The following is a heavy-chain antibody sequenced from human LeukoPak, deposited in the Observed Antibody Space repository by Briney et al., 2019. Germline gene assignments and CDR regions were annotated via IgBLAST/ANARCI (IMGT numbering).Heavy chain of an antibody. J-gene: IGHJ6*02. CDR3: ARLMVYASYYYYGMDV. V-gene: IGHV1-18*01. CDR2: ISAYNGNT. D-gene: IGHD2-8*02. CDR1: GYTFTSYG. Sequence: ASVKVSCKASGYTFTSYGISWVRQAPGQGLEWMGWISAYNGNTNYAQKLQGRVTMTTDTSTSTAYMELRSLRSDDTAVYYCARLMVYASYYYYGMDVWGQGTTVTVSS.